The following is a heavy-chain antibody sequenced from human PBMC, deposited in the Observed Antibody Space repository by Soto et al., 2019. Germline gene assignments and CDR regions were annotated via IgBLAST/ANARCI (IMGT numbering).Heavy chain of an antibody. CDR3: ASGDGYNYAPNVGLSHFDY. V-gene: IGHV3-30*03. CDR2: ISYDGNNK. J-gene: IGHJ4*02. D-gene: IGHD5-18*01. CDR1: GFTFSSYG. Sequence: PGGSLRLSCAASGFTFSSYGMHWVRQAPGKGLEWVAVISYDGNNKYYADSVKGRFTISRDNYKNTVYLEMNNLRAEDTAMYYCASGDGYNYAPNVGLSHFDYWGQGTLVTVSS.